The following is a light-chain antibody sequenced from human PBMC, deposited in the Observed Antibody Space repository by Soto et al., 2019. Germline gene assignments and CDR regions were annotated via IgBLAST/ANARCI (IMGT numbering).Light chain of an antibody. Sequence: EIVLTQSPGTLSLSPGARATLSCRASQTISAGYLAWYQQRPGQAPRLLISGASRRATGIPDRFSGSGSGTDFTLTISRLEPEDVGVYYCQQFRTFGPGTRLDLK. CDR3: QQFRT. CDR1: QTISAGY. CDR2: GAS. J-gene: IGKJ3*01. V-gene: IGKV3-20*01.